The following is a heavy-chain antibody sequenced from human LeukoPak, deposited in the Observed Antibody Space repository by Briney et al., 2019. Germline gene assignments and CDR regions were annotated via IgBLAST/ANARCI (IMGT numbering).Heavy chain of an antibody. CDR2: ISAYNSNT. Sequence: ASVKVSCKASGYTFTNYVISWVRQAPGQGLEWMGWISAYNSNTNYAQKFQGRVTMTTDTSTSTAYMELRSLISDDTAVYYCARGGAREAYCGGDCFSAPDYWGQGTLVTVSS. CDR1: GYTFTNYV. CDR3: ARGGAREAYCGGDCFSAPDY. D-gene: IGHD2-21*02. J-gene: IGHJ4*02. V-gene: IGHV1-18*01.